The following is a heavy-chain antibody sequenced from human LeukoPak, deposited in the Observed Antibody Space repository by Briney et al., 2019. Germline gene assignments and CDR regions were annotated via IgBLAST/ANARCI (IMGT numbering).Heavy chain of an antibody. Sequence: HAGGSLRLSCAASGFTFSSYGMHWVRQAPGKGLEWVAFIRYDGSNKYYADSLKGRFTISRDNSKNTLYLQMDSLRPEDTGVYYCASADRSGSRRPVGHWGQGTLVTVSS. CDR2: IRYDGSNK. D-gene: IGHD3-22*01. CDR3: ASADRSGSRRPVGH. CDR1: GFTFSSYG. V-gene: IGHV3-30*02. J-gene: IGHJ4*02.